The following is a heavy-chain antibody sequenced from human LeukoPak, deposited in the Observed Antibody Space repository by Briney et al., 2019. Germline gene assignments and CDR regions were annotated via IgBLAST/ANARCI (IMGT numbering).Heavy chain of an antibody. Sequence: SETMSLTSTVYAGSISSYYWSWIRQPPGKGLEWIGYIYYSGSTNYNPSLKSRVTISVDTSKNQFSLKLSSVTAADTAVYYCARGLKRGYSYGYGYWGQGTLVTVSS. CDR3: ARGLKRGYSYGYGY. D-gene: IGHD5-18*01. J-gene: IGHJ4*02. CDR2: IYYSGST. CDR1: AGSISSYY. V-gene: IGHV4-59*01.